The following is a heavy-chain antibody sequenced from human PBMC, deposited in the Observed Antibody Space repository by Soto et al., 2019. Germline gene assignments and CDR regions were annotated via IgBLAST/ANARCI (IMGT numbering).Heavy chain of an antibody. V-gene: IGHV3-64*02. Sequence: GGSRNPSCPPPGFPFSSYPIPWARQAPGKELEHVSEISSDGGSTSYVDSVKGRFTISRDNSKNTLYLRMGSLRVEDMAVYFCARVKGCSSTTCRGPFDYWGRGSLVTVSS. CDR3: ARVKGCSSTTCRGPFDY. CDR2: ISSDGGST. D-gene: IGHD2-2*01. CDR1: GFPFSSYP. J-gene: IGHJ4*02.